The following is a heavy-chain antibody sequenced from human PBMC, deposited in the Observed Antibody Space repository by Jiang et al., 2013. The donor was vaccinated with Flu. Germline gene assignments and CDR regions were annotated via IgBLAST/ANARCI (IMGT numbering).Heavy chain of an antibody. D-gene: IGHD6-13*01. V-gene: IGHV6-1*01. CDR3: ARGVFRGYTTTWYFDY. CDR1: GGSVSSNSAA. Sequence: QTLSLTCAISGGSVSSNSAAWNWIRQSPSRGLEWLGKTYYKSKWYNDYALSVKGRITINPDTSKNQFSLQLNSVTPEDTAVYYCARGVFRGYTTTWYFDYWGQGTLVTVSS. J-gene: IGHJ4*02. CDR2: TYYKSKWYN.